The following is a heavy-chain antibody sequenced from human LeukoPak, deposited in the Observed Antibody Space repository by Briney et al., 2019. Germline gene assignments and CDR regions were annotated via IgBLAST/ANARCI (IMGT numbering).Heavy chain of an antibody. J-gene: IGHJ4*02. CDR2: IYTSGST. CDR1: GGSISSYY. CDR3: ATSTRVGGSYPYYFDY. Sequence: PSETLSLTCTVSGGSISSYYWSWIRQPAGKGLEWIGRIYTSGSTNYNPSLKSRVTVSVDTSKNQFSLKLSSVTAADTAVYYCATSTRVGGSYPYYFDYWGQGTLVTVSS. V-gene: IGHV4-4*07. D-gene: IGHD1-26*01.